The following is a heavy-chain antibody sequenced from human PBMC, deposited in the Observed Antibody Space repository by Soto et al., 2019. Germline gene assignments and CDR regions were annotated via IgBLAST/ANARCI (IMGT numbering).Heavy chain of an antibody. J-gene: IGHJ4*02. CDR1: GFTFSSYA. V-gene: IGHV3-23*01. D-gene: IGHD6-19*01. CDR3: ASRSSGWYFDY. CDR2: ISGSGGST. Sequence: GGSLRLSCAASGFTFSSYAMNWVRQAPGKGLEWVSVISGSGGSTYYADSVKGRFTISRDNSKNTLYLQMNSLRADDTAVYYCASRSSGWYFDYWGQGTLVTISS.